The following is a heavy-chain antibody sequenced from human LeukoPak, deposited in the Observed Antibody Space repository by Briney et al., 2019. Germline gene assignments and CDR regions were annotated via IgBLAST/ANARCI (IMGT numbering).Heavy chain of an antibody. V-gene: IGHV1-69*13. CDR1: GGTFSSYA. CDR3: ARESHLFCSGGSCHPMDV. CDR2: IIPIFGTA. Sequence: ASVKVSCKASGGTFSSYAISWVRQAPGQGLEWMGGIIPIFGTANYAQKFQGRVTITADESTSTAYMELSSLRSEDTAVDYCARESHLFCSGGSCHPMDVWGKGTTVTVSS. J-gene: IGHJ6*04. D-gene: IGHD2-15*01.